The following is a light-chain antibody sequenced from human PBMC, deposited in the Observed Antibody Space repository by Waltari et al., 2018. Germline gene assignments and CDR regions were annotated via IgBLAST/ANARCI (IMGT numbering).Light chain of an antibody. Sequence: EIVLTQSPGTLSLSPRERAPLSCRASQGVGKYLAWYQQRPGQAPRLLLYHASIRATGIPDRFSGSGFGTDFSLTISRLEPEDFAVYYCQKYDFLPATFGQGTTVEIK. CDR3: QKYDFLPAT. CDR2: HAS. CDR1: QGVGKY. V-gene: IGKV3-20*01. J-gene: IGKJ1*01.